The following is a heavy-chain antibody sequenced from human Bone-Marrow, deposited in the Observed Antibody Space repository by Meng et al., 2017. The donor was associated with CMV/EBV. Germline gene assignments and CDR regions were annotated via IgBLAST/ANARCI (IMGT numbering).Heavy chain of an antibody. D-gene: IGHD3-10*01. CDR3: AKDLLEWFGELWGVDY. Sequence: LSLTCAASGFTFSSYGMHWVRQAPGKGLEWVAFIRYDGSNKYYADSVKGRFTISRDNSKNTLYLQMNSLRAEDTAVYYCAKDLLEWFGELWGVDYWGQGTLVTVSS. J-gene: IGHJ4*02. V-gene: IGHV3-30*02. CDR1: GFTFSSYG. CDR2: IRYDGSNK.